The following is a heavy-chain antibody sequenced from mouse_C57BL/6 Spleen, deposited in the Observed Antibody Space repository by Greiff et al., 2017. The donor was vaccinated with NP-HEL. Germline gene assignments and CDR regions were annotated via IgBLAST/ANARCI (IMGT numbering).Heavy chain of an antibody. CDR3: ARRGDYDGNYFDC. Sequence: QVQLQQPGAELVRPGSSVKLSCKASGYTFTSYWMHWVKQRPIQGLEWIGNIDPSDSETHYNQKFKDKATLTVDKSSSTAYMQLSSLTSEDSAVYYCARRGDYDGNYFDCWGQGTTLTVSS. CDR2: IDPSDSET. D-gene: IGHD2-4*01. V-gene: IGHV1-52*01. CDR1: GYTFTSYW. J-gene: IGHJ2*01.